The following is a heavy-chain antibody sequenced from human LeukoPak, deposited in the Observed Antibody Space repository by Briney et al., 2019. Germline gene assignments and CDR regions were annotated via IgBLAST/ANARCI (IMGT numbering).Heavy chain of an antibody. CDR1: GYTFTSYG. CDR2: ISAYNGNT. J-gene: IGHJ4*02. CDR3: ARACYYYDSSGYYLAYYFDY. D-gene: IGHD3-22*01. V-gene: IGHV1-18*01. Sequence: GASVKVSCKASGYTFTSYGISWVRQAPGQGLEWMGWISAYNGNTNYAQKLQGRVTMTTDTSTSTAYMELRSLRSDDTAVYYCARACYYYDSSGYYLAYYFDYWGQGTLVTVSS.